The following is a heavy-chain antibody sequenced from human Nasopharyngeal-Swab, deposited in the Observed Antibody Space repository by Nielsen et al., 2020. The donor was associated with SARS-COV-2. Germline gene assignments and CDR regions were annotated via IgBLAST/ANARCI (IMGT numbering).Heavy chain of an antibody. J-gene: IGHJ4*02. CDR3: ARDLGPGSFDY. Sequence: ASVKVSCKASGYTFTGYYMHWVRQAPGQGLEWMGIINPSSGSTSYAQKFQGRVTMTRDTSTSTVYMELSSLRSEDTAVYYCARDLGPGSFDYWGQGTLVTVSS. V-gene: IGHV1-46*01. D-gene: IGHD7-27*01. CDR1: GYTFTGYY. CDR2: INPSSGST.